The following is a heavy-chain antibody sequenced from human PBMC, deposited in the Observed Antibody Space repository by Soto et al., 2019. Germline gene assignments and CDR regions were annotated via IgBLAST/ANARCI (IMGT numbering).Heavy chain of an antibody. V-gene: IGHV4-34*01. J-gene: IGHJ5*02. Sequence: PSETLSLTCAVYGGSFSGYYWSWNRQPPGKGLEWIGEINHSGSTNYNPSLKSRVTISVDTSKNQFSLKLSSVTAADTAVYYCARGGRGIAARMRFDPWGQGTLVTVSS. CDR1: GGSFSGYY. CDR3: ARGGRGIAARMRFDP. CDR2: INHSGST. D-gene: IGHD6-6*01.